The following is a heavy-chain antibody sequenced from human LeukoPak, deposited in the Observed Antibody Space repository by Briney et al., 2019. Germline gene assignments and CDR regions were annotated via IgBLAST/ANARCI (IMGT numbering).Heavy chain of an antibody. CDR1: GFTFSSYS. CDR3: ARSLGATVTPYYFDY. CDR2: ISSSGSSI. D-gene: IGHD4-17*01. Sequence: GGSLRLSCAASGFTFSSYSMNWVRQAPGKGLEWVSSISSSGSSIYHADSVKGRFTISRDNAKNSLYLQMNSLRAEDTAVYYCARSLGATVTPYYFDYWGQGTLVTVSS. V-gene: IGHV3-21*01. J-gene: IGHJ4*02.